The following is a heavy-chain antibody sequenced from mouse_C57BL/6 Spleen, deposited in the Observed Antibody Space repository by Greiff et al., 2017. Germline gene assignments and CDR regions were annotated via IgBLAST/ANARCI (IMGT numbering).Heavy chain of an antibody. V-gene: IGHV1-80*01. CDR1: GYAFSSYW. CDR3: ARAGDSYWYFDV. J-gene: IGHJ1*03. CDR2: IYPGDGDT. Sequence: VQGVESGAELVKPGASVKISCKASGYAFSSYWMNWVKQRPGKGLEWIGQIYPGDGDTNYNGKFKGKATLTADKSSSTAYMQLSSLTSEDSAVYFCARAGDSYWYFDVWGTGTTVTVSS.